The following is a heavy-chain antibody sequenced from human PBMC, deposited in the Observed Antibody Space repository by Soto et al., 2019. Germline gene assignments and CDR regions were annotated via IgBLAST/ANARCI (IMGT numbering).Heavy chain of an antibody. Sequence: QVQLVQSGAEVKKPGATVKVSGKASGYTFTSYALHWVRQAPGQRLEWMGWINAGNGNTKYSQKFQGRVTITRDTSASTAYMELSSLRSEDTAVYYCARGSVVGFDPWGQGTLVTVSS. D-gene: IGHD2-15*01. V-gene: IGHV1-3*01. CDR2: INAGNGNT. CDR3: ARGSVVGFDP. CDR1: GYTFTSYA. J-gene: IGHJ5*02.